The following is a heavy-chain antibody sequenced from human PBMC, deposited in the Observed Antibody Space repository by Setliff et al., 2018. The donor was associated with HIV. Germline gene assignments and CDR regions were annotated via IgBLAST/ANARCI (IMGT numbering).Heavy chain of an antibody. CDR1: GGSISSGGYY. CDR2: IYYSGRT. CDR3: ARYCGGDRYPSAYYMDV. D-gene: IGHD2-21*01. J-gene: IGHJ6*03. Sequence: SETLSLTCTVSGGSISSGGYYWSWIRQHPGKGLEWIGYIYYSGRTYYNPSLKSRVTISVDTSEIQFSLKLSSVTAADTAVYYCARYCGGDRYPSAYYMDVWGKGTTVTVSS. V-gene: IGHV4-31*03.